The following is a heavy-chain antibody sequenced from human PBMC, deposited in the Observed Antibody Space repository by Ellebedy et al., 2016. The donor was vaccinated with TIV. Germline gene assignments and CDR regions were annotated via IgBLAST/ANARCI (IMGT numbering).Heavy chain of an antibody. CDR3: ARDKTPIVATIIPNWFDP. CDR1: GYTFTGYY. J-gene: IGHJ5*02. CDR2: INPNSGGT. D-gene: IGHD5-12*01. V-gene: IGHV1-2*02. Sequence: ASVKVSXXASGYTFTGYYMHWVRQAPGQGLEWMGWINPNSGGTNYAQKFQGRVTMTRDTSISTAYMELSRLRSDDTAVYYCARDKTPIVATIIPNWFDPWGQGTLVTVSS.